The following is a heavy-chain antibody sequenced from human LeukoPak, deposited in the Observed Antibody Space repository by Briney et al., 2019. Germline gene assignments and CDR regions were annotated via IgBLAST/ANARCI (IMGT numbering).Heavy chain of an antibody. CDR1: GFSFSSYG. V-gene: IGHV3-30*19. D-gene: IGHD3-10*01. CDR2: ISYDGSNK. Sequence: PGGSLRLSCAGSGFSFSSYGMHWVRQAPGKGLEWVAVISYDGSNKYYADSVKGRFTISRDNSKNTLYLQMNSLRAEDTAVYYCARDREWWYYYGSGSYLLGAFDIWGQGTMVTVSS. J-gene: IGHJ3*02. CDR3: ARDREWWYYYGSGSYLLGAFDI.